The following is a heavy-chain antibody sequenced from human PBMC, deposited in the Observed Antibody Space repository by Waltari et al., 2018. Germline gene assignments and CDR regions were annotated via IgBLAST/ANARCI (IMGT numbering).Heavy chain of an antibody. J-gene: IGHJ3*01. Sequence: QLQLQESGPGLVKPSATLSLTCPVSGGSIPSNRHYWGWIRQPPGQGLEWIGTISYTGATYSSPSLKSRVTISRDTSKNQLSLTLGSVTAADTALYYCATYIGASVGTAAFDVWGQGTMVTVSS. D-gene: IGHD5-12*01. CDR2: ISYTGAT. CDR1: GGSIPSNRHY. CDR3: ATYIGASVGTAAFDV. V-gene: IGHV4-39*01.